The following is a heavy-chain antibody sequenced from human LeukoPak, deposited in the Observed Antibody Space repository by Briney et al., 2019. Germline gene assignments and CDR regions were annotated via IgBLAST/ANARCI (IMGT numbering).Heavy chain of an antibody. CDR1: GGSISSYY. CDR3: ARAPLDCSGGSCYDDAFDI. V-gene: IGHV4-59*01. J-gene: IGHJ3*02. D-gene: IGHD2-15*01. Sequence: SETLSLTCTVSGGSISSYYWSWIRQPPGKGLEWIGYIYYSGSTNYNPSLKSRVTISVDTSKNQFSLKLSSVTAADTAVYYCARAPLDCSGGSCYDDAFDIWGQGTMVTVSS. CDR2: IYYSGST.